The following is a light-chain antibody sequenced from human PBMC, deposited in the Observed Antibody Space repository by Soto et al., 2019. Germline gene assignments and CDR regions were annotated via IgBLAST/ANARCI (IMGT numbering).Light chain of an antibody. CDR2: DVS. Sequence: QSALTQPRSVSGSPGQSVTVSCTGTSSDVGGYNYVSWYQQHPGKAPKLMILDVSKRPSGVPDRFSGSKSGNTASLTISGLHAEDEADYYCCSYAGTYSYVFGTGTKVTVL. J-gene: IGLJ1*01. CDR1: SSDVGGYNY. CDR3: CSYAGTYSYV. V-gene: IGLV2-11*01.